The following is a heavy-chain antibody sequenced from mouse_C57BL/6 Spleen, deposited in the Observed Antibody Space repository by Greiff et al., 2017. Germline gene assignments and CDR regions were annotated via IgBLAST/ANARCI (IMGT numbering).Heavy chain of an antibody. Sequence: VQLQQPGAELVKPGASVKLSCKASGYTFTSYWMQWVKQRPGQGLEWIGEIDPSDSYTNYNQKFKGKATLTVDTSSSTAYMQLSSLTSEDSAVYYCAATAQATYYFDYWGQGTTLTVSS. D-gene: IGHD3-2*02. J-gene: IGHJ2*01. CDR1: GYTFTSYW. V-gene: IGHV1-50*01. CDR3: AATAQATYYFDY. CDR2: IDPSDSYT.